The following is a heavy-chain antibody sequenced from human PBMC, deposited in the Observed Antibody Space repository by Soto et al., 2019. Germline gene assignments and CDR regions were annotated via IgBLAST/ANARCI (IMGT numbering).Heavy chain of an antibody. CDR3: ARGSSSYYDYGMDV. CDR1: GGSIVRGGYS. D-gene: IGHD6-6*01. J-gene: IGHJ6*02. CDR2: IYDSGST. Sequence: SETLSLTCAVSGGSIVRGGYSCTWIRQPPGKALEWIGNIYDSGSTSYNPSLKSRVTISVDTSKNQFSLRLTSVTAADTAVYFCARGSSSYYDYGMDVWGQGTTVTVSS. V-gene: IGHV4-30-2*01.